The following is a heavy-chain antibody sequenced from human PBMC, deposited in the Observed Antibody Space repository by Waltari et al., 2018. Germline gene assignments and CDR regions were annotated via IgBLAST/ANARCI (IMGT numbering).Heavy chain of an antibody. CDR2: INDSGTT. J-gene: IGHJ6*02. CDR3: AREKPDYDFWRGHQRIRYFHYPVDV. Sequence: QAQLQQWGAGLLKPSETLSLTCAVYGGSFRDYSWRWIRPSPGRVLAWIGDINDSGTTHYNPSLKSRVIMSVDMSKSQFSLKLTSVTAADTALYFCAREKPDYDFWRGHQRIRYFHYPVDVWGQGTTVTVSS. D-gene: IGHD3-3*01. CDR1: GGSFRDYS. V-gene: IGHV4-34*01.